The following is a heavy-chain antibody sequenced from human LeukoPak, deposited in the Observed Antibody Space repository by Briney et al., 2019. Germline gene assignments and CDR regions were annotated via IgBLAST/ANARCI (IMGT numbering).Heavy chain of an antibody. D-gene: IGHD1-14*01. V-gene: IGHV3-21*01. CDR2: ISSSRTYI. CDR3: ARDSVLDY. Sequence: PGGSLRLSCAASGFTFSSYSMDWVRQAPGKGLEWVSSISSSRTYITYADSVKGRFTISRDNAKNSLYLQMNSLRAEDTAVYYCARDSVLDYWGQGTLVTVSS. CDR1: GFTFSSYS. J-gene: IGHJ4*02.